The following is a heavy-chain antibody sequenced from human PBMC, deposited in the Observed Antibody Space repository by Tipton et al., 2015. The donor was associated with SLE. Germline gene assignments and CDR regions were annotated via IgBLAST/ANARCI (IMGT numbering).Heavy chain of an antibody. J-gene: IGHJ3*02. Sequence: TLSLTCTVYGGSLSGYWWSWIRQSPGKGLEWIGEIYPTGRTDYNPSLMSRVTISVDTSQNQFSLKLSSVTAADTAVYYCARDDYYDSSALAIWGQGTMVTVSS. CDR1: GGSLSGYW. D-gene: IGHD3-22*01. CDR2: IYPTGRT. V-gene: IGHV4-34*01. CDR3: ARDDYYDSSALAI.